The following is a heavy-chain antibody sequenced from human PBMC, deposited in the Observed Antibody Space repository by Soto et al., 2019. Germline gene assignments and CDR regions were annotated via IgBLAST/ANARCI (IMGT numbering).Heavy chain of an antibody. D-gene: IGHD6-19*01. Sequence: QVQLQVSGPGLVKPSETLSLTCTVSGGSISSYYWSWIRPPPGKGLEWIGYIYYRGSPNYNPSLTSRVTISVDTSKNQFSLKLSSVTAADTALYYCARVPVAGTVDYWGQGTLVTVSS. CDR1: GGSISSYY. CDR2: IYYRGSP. V-gene: IGHV4-59*01. J-gene: IGHJ4*02. CDR3: ARVPVAGTVDY.